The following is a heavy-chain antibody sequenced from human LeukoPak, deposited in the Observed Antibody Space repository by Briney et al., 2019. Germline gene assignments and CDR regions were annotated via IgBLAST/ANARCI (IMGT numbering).Heavy chain of an antibody. V-gene: IGHV1-2*06. CDR2: INPNSGGT. J-gene: IGHJ4*02. CDR1: GYTFTGYY. D-gene: IGHD6-13*01. CDR3: AREEQQLVLVIDD. Sequence: ASVKVSCKASGYTFTGYYMHWVRQAPGQGLEWMGRINPNSGGTNYAQKFQGRVTMTRDTSISTAYMELSRLRSDDTAVYYCAREEQQLVLVIDDWGQGTLVTVSS.